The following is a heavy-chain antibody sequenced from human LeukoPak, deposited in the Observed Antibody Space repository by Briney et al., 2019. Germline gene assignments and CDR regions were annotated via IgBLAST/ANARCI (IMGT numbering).Heavy chain of an antibody. D-gene: IGHD1-26*01. J-gene: IGHJ4*02. V-gene: IGHV1-8*01. CDR2: MNPNRGNT. Sequence: PEASVKVSCKASGYTFTSYDINWVRQATGQGLEWMGWMNPNRGNTGYAQKFQGRVTMTRNTSISTAYMELSSLRSEDTAVYYCARMASGELLRWIPSDYWGQGTLVTVSS. CDR3: ARMASGELLRWIPSDY. CDR1: GYTFTSYD.